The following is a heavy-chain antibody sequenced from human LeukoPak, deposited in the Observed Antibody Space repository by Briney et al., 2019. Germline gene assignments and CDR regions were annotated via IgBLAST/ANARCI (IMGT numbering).Heavy chain of an antibody. CDR3: AANRERWLQGLDY. Sequence: ASVKVSCKASGNTFTNYGLTWVRQAPGQGLEWMGGIIPIFGTANYAQKFQGRVTITADESTSTAYMELSSLRSEDTAVYYCAANRERWLQGLDYWGQGTLVTVSS. CDR2: IIPIFGTA. V-gene: IGHV1-69*13. CDR1: GNTFTNYG. J-gene: IGHJ4*02. D-gene: IGHD5-24*01.